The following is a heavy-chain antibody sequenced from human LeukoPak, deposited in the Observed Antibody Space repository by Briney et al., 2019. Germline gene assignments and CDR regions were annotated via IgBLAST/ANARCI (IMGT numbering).Heavy chain of an antibody. D-gene: IGHD6-13*01. Sequence: SETLSLTCAVYGGSFSGYYWSWIRQPPGKGLEWIGEINHSGSTNYNPSLKSRVTISVDTSKNQFSLKLSSVTAADTAVYYCARGLAATGKRRFDPWGQGTLVTVSS. CDR1: GGSFSGYY. CDR2: INHSGST. V-gene: IGHV4-34*01. CDR3: ARGLAATGKRRFDP. J-gene: IGHJ5*02.